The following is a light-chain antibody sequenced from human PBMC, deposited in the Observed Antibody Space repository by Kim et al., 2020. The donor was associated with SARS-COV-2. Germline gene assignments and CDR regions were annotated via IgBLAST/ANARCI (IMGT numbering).Light chain of an antibody. V-gene: IGKV1-9*01. CDR2: AAS. Sequence: ASVGDRVTSTCRASQGISSYLAWYQQKLGKAPKLLIYAASTLQSGVPSRFSGSGSGTDFTLTISSLQPEDFATYYCQQLNSYPWTFGQGTKVDIK. CDR3: QQLNSYPWT. J-gene: IGKJ1*01. CDR1: QGISSY.